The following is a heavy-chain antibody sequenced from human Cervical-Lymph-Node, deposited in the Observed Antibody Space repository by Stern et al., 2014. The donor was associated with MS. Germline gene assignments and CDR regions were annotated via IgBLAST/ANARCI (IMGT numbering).Heavy chain of an antibody. CDR1: GYTFTSYY. CDR3: ARYYGSGRALDY. Sequence: QDQLVQSGAEVKKPGASVKVSCKASGYTFTSYYMHWVRQAPGQGLEWMGIIDPTGGSTSYAQKLQGRVTMTRDTSTSTVYMELSSLRSEDTAVYFCARYYGSGRALDYWGQGTLVTVSS. D-gene: IGHD3-10*01. CDR2: IDPTGGST. V-gene: IGHV1-46*03. J-gene: IGHJ4*02.